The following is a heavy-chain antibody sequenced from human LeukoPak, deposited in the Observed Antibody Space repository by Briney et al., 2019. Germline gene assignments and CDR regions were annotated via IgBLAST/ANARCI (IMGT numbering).Heavy chain of an antibody. V-gene: IGHV3-21*04. CDR2: ISSSSSYI. CDR1: GFTFSSYS. CDR3: AKGSYLGIAAAGDFDY. Sequence: GGSLRLSCAASGFTFSSYSMNWVRQAPGKGLEWVSSISSSSSYIYYADSVKGRFTISRDNSKNTLYLQMNSLRAEDTAVYYCAKGSYLGIAAAGDFDYWGQGTLVTVSS. J-gene: IGHJ4*02. D-gene: IGHD6-13*01.